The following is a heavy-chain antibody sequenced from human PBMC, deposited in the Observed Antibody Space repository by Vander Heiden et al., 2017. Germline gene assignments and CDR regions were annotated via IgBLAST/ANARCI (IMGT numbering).Heavy chain of an antibody. CDR1: GGSISSYY. V-gene: IGHV4-59*01. J-gene: IGHJ6*02. Sequence: QVQLQESGPGLVKPSETRSLTCPVSGGSISSYYWSWIRQPPGKGLEWIGYIYYSGSTNYNPSLKSRVTISVDTSKNQFSLKLSSVTAADTAVYYCARDSKIIGLSRVYYYYGMDVWGQGTTVTVSS. CDR3: ARDSKIIGLSRVYYYYGMDV. CDR2: IYYSGST. D-gene: IGHD2-2*01.